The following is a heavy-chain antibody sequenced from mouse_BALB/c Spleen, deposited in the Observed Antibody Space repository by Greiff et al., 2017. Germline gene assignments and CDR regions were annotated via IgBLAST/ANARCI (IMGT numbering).Heavy chain of an antibody. CDR1: GFTFSSYA. J-gene: IGHJ2*01. V-gene: IGHV5-6-5*01. CDR2: ISSGGST. D-gene: IGHD2-4*01. Sequence: EVKLLESGGGLVKPGGSLKLSCAASGFTFSSYAMSWVRQTPEKRLEWVASISSGGSTDYPDSVKGRFTIPRDNAKNILYLQMSSLRSEDTAMYYCASGGGLRDPFAYWGQGTTLTVSA. CDR3: ASGGGLRDPFAY.